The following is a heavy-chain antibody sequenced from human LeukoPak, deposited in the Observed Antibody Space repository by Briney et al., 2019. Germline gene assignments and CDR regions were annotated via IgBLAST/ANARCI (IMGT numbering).Heavy chain of an antibody. Sequence: ASVKVSCKVSGYTLTELSMHWVRQAPGKGLEWMGGFDPEDGETIYAQKFQGRVTMTEDTSTDTAYMELSSLRSEDTAVYYCARGRAIVVVPAAVDAFDIWGQGTMVTVSS. J-gene: IGHJ3*02. D-gene: IGHD2-2*01. V-gene: IGHV1-24*01. CDR1: GYTLTELS. CDR2: FDPEDGET. CDR3: ARGRAIVVVPAAVDAFDI.